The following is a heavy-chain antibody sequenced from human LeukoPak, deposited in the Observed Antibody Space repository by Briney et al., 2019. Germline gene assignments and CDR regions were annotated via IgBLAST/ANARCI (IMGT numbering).Heavy chain of an antibody. V-gene: IGHV4-59*01. CDR3: ARAGYCSGSSCYYYGMDV. Sequence: SETLSLTCTVSGGSISTYYWSWIRQPPGKGLEWFGYIYYSGSTNYNPSLKNRVTMSVDTSKNQFSLKLSSVTAADTAVYYCARAGYCSGSSCYYYGMDVWGQGTTVTVSS. D-gene: IGHD2-15*01. J-gene: IGHJ6*02. CDR1: GGSISTYY. CDR2: IYYSGST.